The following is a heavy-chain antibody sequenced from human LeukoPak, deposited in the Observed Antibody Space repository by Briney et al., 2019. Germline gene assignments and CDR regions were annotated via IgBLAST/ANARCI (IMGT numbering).Heavy chain of an antibody. Sequence: GGSLRLSCAASGFTFSSYGMHWVRQAPGKGLEWVAVISYDGSNKYYADSVKGRFTISRDNSKNTLYLQMNSLRAEDTAVYYCARDLGGSYYDYWGQGTLVTVSS. CDR1: GFTFSSYG. D-gene: IGHD1-26*01. CDR3: ARDLGGSYYDY. V-gene: IGHV3-30*03. CDR2: ISYDGSNK. J-gene: IGHJ4*02.